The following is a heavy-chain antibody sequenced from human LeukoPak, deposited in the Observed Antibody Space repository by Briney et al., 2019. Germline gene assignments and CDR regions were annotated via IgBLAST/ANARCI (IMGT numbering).Heavy chain of an antibody. V-gene: IGHV1-46*01. CDR3: ARDPGYYYDSSGYYYFDY. J-gene: IGHJ4*02. D-gene: IGHD3-22*01. CDR2: INPSGGST. Sequence: ASVKLSCKASGYTFTSYYMHWARQAPGQGLEWMGIINPSGGSTSYAQKFQGRVTMTRDTSTSTVYMELSSLRSEDTAVYYCARDPGYYYDSSGYYYFDYWGQGTLVTVSS. CDR1: GYTFTSYY.